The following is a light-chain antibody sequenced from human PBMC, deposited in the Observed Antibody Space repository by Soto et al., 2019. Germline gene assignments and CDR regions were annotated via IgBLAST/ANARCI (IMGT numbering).Light chain of an antibody. J-gene: IGLJ2*01. Sequence: QSVLTQHPSASGSPGQSVAISCTGTSSDVGGYDYVSWFQQNPGKAPKLMIYDVTKRPSGVPDRFSGSKSGNTASLTVSGLQAEDEAYYYCASYGGYYVVFGGGTKLTVL. V-gene: IGLV2-8*01. CDR1: SSDVGGYDY. CDR2: DVT. CDR3: ASYGGYYVV.